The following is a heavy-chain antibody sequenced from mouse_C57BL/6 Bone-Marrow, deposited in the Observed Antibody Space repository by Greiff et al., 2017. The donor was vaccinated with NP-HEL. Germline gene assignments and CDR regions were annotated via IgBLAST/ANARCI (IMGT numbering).Heavy chain of an antibody. Sequence: QVQLQQPGAELVKPGASVKMSCKASGYTFTSYWITWVKQRPGQGLEWIGDIYPGSGSTNYNEKFKSKATLTVDTSSSTAYMQLSSLTSEDSAVYYCARRRYSNYDLYYFDYWGQGTTLTVSS. CDR2: IYPGSGST. V-gene: IGHV1-55*01. J-gene: IGHJ2*01. D-gene: IGHD2-5*01. CDR3: ARRRYSNYDLYYFDY. CDR1: GYTFTSYW.